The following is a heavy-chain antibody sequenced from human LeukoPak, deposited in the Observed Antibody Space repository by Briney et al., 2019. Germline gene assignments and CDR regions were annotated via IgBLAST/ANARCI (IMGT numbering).Heavy chain of an antibody. D-gene: IGHD6-19*01. Sequence: GGSLRLSCAASGFTFSSYAMHWVRRAPGKALEWLATISSDGGNRYYSDSVKGRFTISRDNSKNTLYLQMNSLRPEDTAVFHCARGRAVTGXTVIDYWGQGTLXTXSS. CDR1: GFTFSSYA. J-gene: IGHJ4*02. CDR2: ISSDGGNR. CDR3: ARGRAVTGXTVIDY. V-gene: IGHV3-30-3*01.